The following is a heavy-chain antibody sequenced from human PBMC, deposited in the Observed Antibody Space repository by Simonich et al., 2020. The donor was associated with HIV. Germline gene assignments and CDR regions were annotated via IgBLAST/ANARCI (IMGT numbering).Heavy chain of an antibody. Sequence: GAEVKKPGSSVKVSCKASGGTFSRYTISWVRKAPGQGLEWMGAIIPIFGTGNYAQKFQGRVTITADESTNTAYLELSSLRSEDTAVYYCARSYCSGVSCYSSNWFDPWGQGTLVTVSS. CDR1: GGTFSRYT. D-gene: IGHD2-15*01. V-gene: IGHV1-69*13. CDR3: ARSYCSGVSCYSSNWFDP. CDR2: IIPIFGTG. J-gene: IGHJ5*02.